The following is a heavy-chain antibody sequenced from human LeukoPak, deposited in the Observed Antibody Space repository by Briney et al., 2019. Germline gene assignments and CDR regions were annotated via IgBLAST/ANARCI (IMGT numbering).Heavy chain of an antibody. Sequence: ASVKVSCKVSGYTLTELSMHWVRQAPGKGLEWMGGFDPEDGETIYAQKFQGRVTMTEDTSTDTAYMELSSLRPEDTAVYYCATEENYYGSGSRGYYFDYWGQGTLVTVSS. J-gene: IGHJ4*02. D-gene: IGHD3-10*01. CDR1: GYTLTELS. V-gene: IGHV1-24*01. CDR3: ATEENYYGSGSRGYYFDY. CDR2: FDPEDGET.